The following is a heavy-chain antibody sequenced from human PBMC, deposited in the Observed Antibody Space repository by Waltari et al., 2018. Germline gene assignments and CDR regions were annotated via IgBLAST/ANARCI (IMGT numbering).Heavy chain of an antibody. CDR1: GGSISTHF. CDR3: ARASYGSGSSWFDP. J-gene: IGHJ5*02. Sequence: QVQLQESGPGLVKPSETLSLICSVSGGSISTHFWGWIRQPPGKTLEWIGNIYSSGSTNYNPSLPSRVTISLDMSKNQCSLKLRSVSAADTAVYYCARASYGSGSSWFDPWGQGNLVTVSS. CDR2: IYSSGST. V-gene: IGHV4-59*11. D-gene: IGHD3-10*01.